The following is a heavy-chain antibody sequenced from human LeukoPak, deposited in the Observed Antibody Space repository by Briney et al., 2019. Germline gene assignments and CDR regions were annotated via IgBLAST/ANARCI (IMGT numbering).Heavy chain of an antibody. J-gene: IGHJ4*02. V-gene: IGHV3-48*03. CDR3: ARDLIRSDY. CDR1: GFTFSSYE. D-gene: IGHD3-3*01. Sequence: GGSLRLSCAASGFTFSSYEMNWVRQAPGKGLEWIAYITRTGDRIQYADSVKGRFTISRDNAKNSLYLQMNSLRAEDTALYYCARDLIRSDYWGQGTLVTVSS. CDR2: ITRTGDRI.